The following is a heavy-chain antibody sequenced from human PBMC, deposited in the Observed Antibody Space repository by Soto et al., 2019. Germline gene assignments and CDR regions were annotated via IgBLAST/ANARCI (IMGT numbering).Heavy chain of an antibody. D-gene: IGHD6-19*01. Sequence: TLSLTCTVSGYSISRGSYWAWIRQPPGKGPEWIASIYHGGTTFYNPSLKSRITISVDTSNNQFSLKLTSVTAADTAVYYCARVHVMVVAGSTFDYWGHGTLVTVSS. CDR2: IYHGGTT. CDR3: ARVHVMVVAGSTFDY. CDR1: GYSISRGSY. J-gene: IGHJ4*01. V-gene: IGHV4-38-2*02.